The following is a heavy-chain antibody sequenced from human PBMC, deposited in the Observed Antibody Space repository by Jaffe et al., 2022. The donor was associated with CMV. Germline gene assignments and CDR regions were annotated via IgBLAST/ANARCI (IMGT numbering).Heavy chain of an antibody. CDR3: ARELLVGASSPDAFDL. J-gene: IGHJ3*01. Sequence: VQLVESGGGLVQPGGSLRLSCEASGFTVSSHWMHWVRQAPGKGLVWVSRINTDGSGTTYADSVKGRFTISRDNAKNMLYLQMNSLRAEDTAVYYCARELLVGASSPDAFDLWGQGTLVTVSS. D-gene: IGHD1-26*01. CDR1: GFTVSSHW. V-gene: IGHV3-74*03. CDR2: INTDGSGT.